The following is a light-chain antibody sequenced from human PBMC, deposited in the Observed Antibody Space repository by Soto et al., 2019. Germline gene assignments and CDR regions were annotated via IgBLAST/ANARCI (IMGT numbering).Light chain of an antibody. Sequence: DIQMTQSPSTLSASVGGRVTITCRASQSMSSWLAWYQQKPGKAPKLLIYDASRLESGVPSRFSGSGSGTEFTLTISSLQPDDFATYYRQQYNTYPLAFGGGTKVEIK. CDR3: QQYNTYPLA. CDR1: QSMSSW. V-gene: IGKV1-5*01. J-gene: IGKJ4*01. CDR2: DAS.